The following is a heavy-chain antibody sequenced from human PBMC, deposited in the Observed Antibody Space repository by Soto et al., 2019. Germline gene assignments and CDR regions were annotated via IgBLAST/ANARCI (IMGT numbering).Heavy chain of an antibody. V-gene: IGHV5-51*01. D-gene: IGHD6-13*01. CDR3: ARTAAAGKYYYGVDV. CDR1: GYSFTSYW. J-gene: IGHJ6*02. CDR2: IYPGDSDT. Sequence: PGESLKISCKGSGYSFTSYWIGWVRQMPGKGLEWMGIIYPGDSDTRYSPSFQGQVTTSADKSFSTAYLQWSSLKASDTAMYYCARTAAAGKYYYGVDVWGQGTTVTSP.